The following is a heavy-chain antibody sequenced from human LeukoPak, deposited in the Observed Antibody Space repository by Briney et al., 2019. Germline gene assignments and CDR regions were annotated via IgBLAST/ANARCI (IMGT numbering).Heavy chain of an antibody. Sequence: SSETLSLTCTVSGGSISSSSYYWGWIRQPPGKGLEWIGSIYYSGSTYYNPSLKSRVTISVDTSKNQFSLKLSSVTAADTAVYYCARDLHPTLTDYWGQGTLVTVSS. CDR2: IYYSGST. J-gene: IGHJ4*02. CDR1: GGSISSSSYY. CDR3: ARDLHPTLTDY. V-gene: IGHV4-39*07.